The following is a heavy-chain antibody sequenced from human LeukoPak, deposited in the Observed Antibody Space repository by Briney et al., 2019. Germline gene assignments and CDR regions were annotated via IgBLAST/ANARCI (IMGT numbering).Heavy chain of an antibody. CDR3: ARDLGYSGYVGYFDY. D-gene: IGHD5-12*01. J-gene: IGHJ4*02. CDR1: GFIFSTYS. V-gene: IGHV3-21*01. Sequence: GGSLRLSCAASGFIFSTYSMNWVRQAPGKGLEWVSSISSSSSYIYYADSVKGRFTISRDNAKNSLYLQMNSLRAEDTAVYYCARDLGYSGYVGYFDYWGQGTLVTVSS. CDR2: ISSSSSYI.